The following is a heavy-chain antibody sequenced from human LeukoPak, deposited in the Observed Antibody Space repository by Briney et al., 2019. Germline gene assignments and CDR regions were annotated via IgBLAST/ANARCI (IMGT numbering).Heavy chain of an antibody. CDR3: ARAGNRHYFDY. CDR2: IYSSGCT. Sequence: SETLSLTCTVSGGSFNSNYWSWLRQPQGKELEWVGYIYSSGCTKYNPSLESQFTFPVDAAKNQIYLKLNSVTPADTAVYSCARAGNRHYFDYWGQGTLVLVSS. J-gene: IGHJ4*02. D-gene: IGHD1-14*01. CDR1: GGSFNSNY. V-gene: IGHV4-59*01.